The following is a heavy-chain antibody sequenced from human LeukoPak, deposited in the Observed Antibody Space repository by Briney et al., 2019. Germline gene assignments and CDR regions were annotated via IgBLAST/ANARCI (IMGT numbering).Heavy chain of an antibody. V-gene: IGHV4-34*01. D-gene: IGHD5-18*01. J-gene: IGHJ4*02. CDR2: INHSGST. CDR3: ARGANVDTAMANYFDY. Sequence: SETLSLTCAVYGGSFSGYYWSWIRQPPGKGLEWIGEINHSGSTNYNPSLKSRVTISVDTSKNQFSLKLSSVTAAGTAVYYCARGANVDTAMANYFDYWGQGTLVTVSS. CDR1: GGSFSGYY.